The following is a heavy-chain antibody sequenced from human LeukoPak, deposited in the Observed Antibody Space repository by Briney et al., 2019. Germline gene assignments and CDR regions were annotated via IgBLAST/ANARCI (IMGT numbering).Heavy chain of an antibody. CDR2: ISAYNGNT. V-gene: IGHV1-18*01. Sequence: ASVKVPCKASGYTFTSYGISWVRQAPGQGLEWMGWISAYNGNTNYAQKLQGRVTMTTDTSTSTAYMELRSLRSDDTAVYYCARDRLTVITMVRGVIGGFDPWGQGTLVTVSS. D-gene: IGHD3-10*01. J-gene: IGHJ5*02. CDR1: GYTFTSYG. CDR3: ARDRLTVITMVRGVIGGFDP.